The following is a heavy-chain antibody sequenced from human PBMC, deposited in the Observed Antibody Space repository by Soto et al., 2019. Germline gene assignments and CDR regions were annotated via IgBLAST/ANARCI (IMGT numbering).Heavy chain of an antibody. V-gene: IGHV1-18*01. Sequence: VTVTGKASGYPWSNYFITWVRWAPGQPLEWLGWISLYSDGTNYAQKFQGRVSMTTDTSTTTAYMELRSLRSDDTAVYYCARVVPGAEAWFGPWGQGNLVTGSS. CDR1: GYPWSNYF. D-gene: IGHD2-2*01. CDR2: ISLYSDGT. CDR3: ARVVPGAEAWFGP. J-gene: IGHJ5*02.